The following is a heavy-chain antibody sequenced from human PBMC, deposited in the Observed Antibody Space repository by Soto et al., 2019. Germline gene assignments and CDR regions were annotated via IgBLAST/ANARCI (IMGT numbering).Heavy chain of an antibody. D-gene: IGHD2-2*01. J-gene: IGHJ6*02. V-gene: IGHV1-69*12. CDR2: IIPLFGIP. Sequence: QVRLVQSGAEVRKPGSSVKISCKTSGGTFSTYAFNWVRQAPGQGLEWMGGIIPLFGIPHYAQKLQGRLTITADESTSTAYMELSSLGSEDTAIYYCVRGRVPSSIIDPYYFYGLDVWGQGTTVTVSS. CDR3: VRGRVPSSIIDPYYFYGLDV. CDR1: GGTFSTYA.